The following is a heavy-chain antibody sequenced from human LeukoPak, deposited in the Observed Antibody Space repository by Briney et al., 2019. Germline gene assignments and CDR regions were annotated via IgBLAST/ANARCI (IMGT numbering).Heavy chain of an antibody. CDR3: ARESHKTREDY. V-gene: IGHV1-18*01. Sequence: EASVKVSCKASGYTFTSYGISWVRQAPGQGLEWMGWISANNGDTDYPQNLQGRVTMTTDTYTSTAYMELRSLRSDDTAMYYCARESHKTREDYWGQGTTVTVSS. CDR2: ISANNGDT. J-gene: IGHJ4*03. D-gene: IGHD1-1*01. CDR1: GYTFTSYG.